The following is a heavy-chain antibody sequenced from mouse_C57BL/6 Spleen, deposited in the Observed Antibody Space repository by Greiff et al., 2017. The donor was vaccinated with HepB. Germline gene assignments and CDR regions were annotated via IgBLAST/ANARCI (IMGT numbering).Heavy chain of an antibody. CDR3: ARRGVVAPYYAMDY. CDR2: IHPNSGST. D-gene: IGHD1-1*01. V-gene: IGHV1-64*01. Sequence: QVHVKQSGAELVKPGASVKLSCKASGYTFTSYWMHWVKQRPGQGLEWIGMIHPNSGSTNYNEKFKSKATLTVDKSSSTAYMQLSSLTSEDSAVYYCARRGVVAPYYAMDYWGQGTSVTVSS. J-gene: IGHJ4*01. CDR1: GYTFTSYW.